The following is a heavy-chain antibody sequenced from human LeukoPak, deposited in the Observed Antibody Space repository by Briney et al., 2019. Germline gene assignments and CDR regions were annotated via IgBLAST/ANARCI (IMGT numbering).Heavy chain of an antibody. CDR1: RYTFTSYG. V-gene: IGHV1-18*01. D-gene: IGHD3-22*01. CDR2: ISAYNGNT. CDR3: ARDGDYYDSSGYYWGTNWFDH. Sequence: ASVNVSCKASRYTFTSYGISWVRQAPAQGLDWMGWISAYNGNTHYAQKLQGRVTITTNTFTNTAYTELRSLRSDDTAVYYCARDGDYYDSSGYYWGTNWFDHWGQGTLVTVSS. J-gene: IGHJ5*02.